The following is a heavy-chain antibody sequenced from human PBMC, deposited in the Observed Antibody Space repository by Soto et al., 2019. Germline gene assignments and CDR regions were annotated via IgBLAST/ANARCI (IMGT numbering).Heavy chain of an antibody. V-gene: IGHV3-23*01. D-gene: IGHD5-12*01. J-gene: IGHJ4*02. Sequence: GGSLRLSCAASGFTFSSYAMSWVRQAPGKGLEWVSAISGSGGSTYYADSVKGRFTISRDNSKNTLYLQMNSLRAEDTAVYYCAKAGRFSGGYDYAFDYWGQGTLVTVSS. CDR1: GFTFSSYA. CDR2: ISGSGGST. CDR3: AKAGRFSGGYDYAFDY.